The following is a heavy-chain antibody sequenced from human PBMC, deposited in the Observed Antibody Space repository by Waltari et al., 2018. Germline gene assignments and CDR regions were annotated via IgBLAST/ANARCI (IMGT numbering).Heavy chain of an antibody. D-gene: IGHD6-19*01. CDR2: MNPNSGNT. J-gene: IGHJ5*02. Sequence: NWVRQATGQGLEWMGWMNPNSGNTGYAQKFQGRVTMTRNTSISTAYMELSSLRSEDTAVYYCARGGYSSGWEGFDPWGQGTLVTVSS. V-gene: IGHV1-8*01. CDR3: ARGGYSSGWEGFDP.